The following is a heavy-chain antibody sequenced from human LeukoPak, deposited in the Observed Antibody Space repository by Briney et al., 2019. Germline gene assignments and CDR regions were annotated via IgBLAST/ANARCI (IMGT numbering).Heavy chain of an antibody. CDR2: ISSSSSTI. J-gene: IGHJ4*02. D-gene: IGHD1-26*01. CDR1: GFTFSDYN. Sequence: GGSLRLSCAASGFTFSDYNMNWVRQAPGKGLEWVSYISSSSSTIYYADSVKGRFTISRDNAENSLYLQMNSLRVEDTAIYYCAREIVGTIKSYFDYWGQGTLVTASS. CDR3: AREIVGTIKSYFDY. V-gene: IGHV3-48*01.